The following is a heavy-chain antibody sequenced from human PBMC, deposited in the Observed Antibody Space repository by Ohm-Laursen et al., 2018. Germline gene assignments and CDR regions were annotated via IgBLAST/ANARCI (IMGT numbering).Heavy chain of an antibody. CDR1: GFTFSGYY. CDR3: ARDPTRGAGPEHYFDS. D-gene: IGHD6-19*01. V-gene: IGHV3-11*01. Sequence: SLRLSCSASGFTFSGYYMSWIRQAPGKGLEWVSYISSSGSNIYYGDSVKGRFTISRDNAKNSLYLQMSSLRAEDTAVYYCARDPTRGAGPEHYFDSWGQGTLVTVSS. CDR2: ISSSGSNI. J-gene: IGHJ4*02.